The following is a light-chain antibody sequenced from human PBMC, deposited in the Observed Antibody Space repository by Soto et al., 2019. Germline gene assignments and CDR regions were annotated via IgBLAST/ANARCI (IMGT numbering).Light chain of an antibody. V-gene: IGLV2-11*01. Sequence: QYALAQPHPMSGTPARTVTIYCTGTSGAVGGYNYVSWYRQHPGKAPELMIYDVTKRPSGVPDRFSGSKSGNTASLTIAGLQAEDEADYYCCSYACNYIYVFGIGSKVTVL. J-gene: IGLJ1*01. CDR3: CSYACNYIYV. CDR2: DVT. CDR1: SGAVGGYNY.